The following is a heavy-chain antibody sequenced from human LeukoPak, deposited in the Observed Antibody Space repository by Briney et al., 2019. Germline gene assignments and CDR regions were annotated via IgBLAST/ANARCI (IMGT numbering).Heavy chain of an antibody. V-gene: IGHV4-31*03. J-gene: IGHJ5*02. CDR2: IYYSGST. CDR3: ARRCSSTSCYRLRDNWFDP. D-gene: IGHD2-2*01. Sequence: KTSETLSLTCTVSGGSISSGGYYWSWIRQHPGKGLEWIGYIYYSGSTYYNPSLKSRVTISVDTSKNQFSLKLSSVTAADTAVYYCARRCSSTSCYRLRDNWFDPWGQGTLVTVSS. CDR1: GGSISSGGYY.